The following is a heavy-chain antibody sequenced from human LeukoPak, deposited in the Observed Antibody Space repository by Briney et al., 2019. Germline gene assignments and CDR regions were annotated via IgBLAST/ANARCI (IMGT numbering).Heavy chain of an antibody. V-gene: IGHV3-66*01. CDR1: GFTFSSYA. CDR2: IYSGGST. J-gene: IGHJ3*02. D-gene: IGHD3-22*01. Sequence: GGSLRLSCAASGFTFSSYAMSWVRQAPGKGLEWVSVIYSGGSTYYADSVKGRFTISRDNSKNTLYLQMNSLRAEDTAVYYCARDQGIYYDSSGLPIWGQGTMVTVSS. CDR3: ARDQGIYYDSSGLPI.